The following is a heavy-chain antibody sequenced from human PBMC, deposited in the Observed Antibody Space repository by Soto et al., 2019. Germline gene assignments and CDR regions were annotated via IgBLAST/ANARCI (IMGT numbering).Heavy chain of an antibody. D-gene: IGHD2-21*01. CDR2: INPSGGST. Sequence: ASVKVSCKASGYTFTSYYMHWVRQAPGQGLEWMGIINPSGGSTSYAQKFQGRVTMTRDTSTSTVYMELSSLRSEDTAVYYCARVYPSVFCYCDVGNNLFYPWGQGTLVLGSS. CDR3: ARVYPSVFCYCDVGNNLFYP. V-gene: IGHV1-46*03. CDR1: GYTFTSYY. J-gene: IGHJ5*02.